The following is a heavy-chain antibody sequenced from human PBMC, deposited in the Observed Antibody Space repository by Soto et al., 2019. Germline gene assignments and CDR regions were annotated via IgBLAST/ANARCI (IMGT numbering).Heavy chain of an antibody. J-gene: IGHJ4*02. D-gene: IGHD3-22*01. Sequence: SVKVSCKASGYTFTGYYMHWVRQAPGQGLEWMGWINPNSGGTNYAQKFQGRVTMTRDTSISTAYMELSRLRSDDTAVYYCARVYYDSSGEYPFVHWGQGTRATVSA. CDR1: GYTFTGYY. CDR2: INPNSGGT. CDR3: ARVYYDSSGEYPFVH. V-gene: IGHV1-2*02.